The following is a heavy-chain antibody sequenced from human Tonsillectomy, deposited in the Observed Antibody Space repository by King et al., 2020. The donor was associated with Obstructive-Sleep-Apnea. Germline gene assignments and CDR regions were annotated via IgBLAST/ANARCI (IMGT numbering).Heavy chain of an antibody. J-gene: IGHJ4*02. CDR2: IRSKAYGGTT. Sequence: VQLVESGGGLVQPGRSLRLSCTASGFTFGDYAMSWFRQAPGKGLEWVGFIRSKAYGGTTEYAASVKGRFTISRDDSKSIAYLQMNSLKTEDTAVYYWTRLEGVLRWFGESWGQGTLVTVSS. D-gene: IGHD3-10*01. V-gene: IGHV3-49*03. CDR3: TRLEGVLRWFGES. CDR1: GFTFGDYA.